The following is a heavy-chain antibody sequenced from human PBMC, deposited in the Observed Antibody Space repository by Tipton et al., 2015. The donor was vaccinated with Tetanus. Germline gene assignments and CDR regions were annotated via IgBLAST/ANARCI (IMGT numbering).Heavy chain of an antibody. V-gene: IGHV4-61*01. D-gene: IGHD5-12*01. J-gene: IGHJ4*02. CDR3: ARANNDYPKKGAHDY. CDR2: VYHSGLT. CDR1: GTSVRGSSHD. Sequence: GLVKPSETLTLTCAVPGTSVRGSSHDWTWIRQPPGKGLEWVGYVYHSGLTNYTPSLKSRLSMSIDKSKNQFSLKLNSVTAADTAVYYCARANNDYPKKGAHDYWGQGILVIVSS.